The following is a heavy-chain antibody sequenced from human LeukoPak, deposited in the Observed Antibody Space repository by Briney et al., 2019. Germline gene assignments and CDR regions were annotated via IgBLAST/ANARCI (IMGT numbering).Heavy chain of an antibody. J-gene: IGHJ4*02. CDR2: IYYSGST. CDR3: ARAGSGSKRTFDY. V-gene: IGHV4-59*01. Sequence: SETLSLTCTVSGGSISTYYWSWIRQPPGKGLEWIGYIYYSGSTNYNPSLKSRVTISVDTSKNQFSLKLSSVTAADTAVYYCARAGSGSKRTFDYWGQGTLVTVSS. CDR1: GGSISTYY. D-gene: IGHD1-26*01.